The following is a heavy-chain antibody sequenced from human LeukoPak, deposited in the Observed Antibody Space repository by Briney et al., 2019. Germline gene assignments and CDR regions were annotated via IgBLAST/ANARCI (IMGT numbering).Heavy chain of an antibody. V-gene: IGHV4-38-2*02. J-gene: IGHJ4*02. CDR2: IYHSGST. CDR1: GYSISSGYY. D-gene: IGHD2-15*01. Sequence: SETLSLTCTVSGYSISSGYYWGWIRQPPGKGLEWIGSIYHSGSTYYNPSLKSRVTISVDTSKNQFSLKLSSVTAADTAVYYCARRALATLAYWGQGTLVTVSS. CDR3: ARRALATLAY.